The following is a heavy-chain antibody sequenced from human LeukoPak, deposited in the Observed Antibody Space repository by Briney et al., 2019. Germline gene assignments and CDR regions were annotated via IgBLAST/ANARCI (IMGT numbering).Heavy chain of an antibody. CDR2: IYYSGST. Sequence: SETLSLTCTVSGGSISSYYWSWIRQPPGKGLEWIGYIYYSGSTNYNPSLKSRVTVSVDTSKNQFSLKLSSVTAADTAVYYCATGGYSYGRYYYYCGMDVWGKGTTVTVSS. V-gene: IGHV4-59*01. D-gene: IGHD5-18*01. J-gene: IGHJ6*04. CDR1: GGSISSYY. CDR3: ATGGYSYGRYYYYCGMDV.